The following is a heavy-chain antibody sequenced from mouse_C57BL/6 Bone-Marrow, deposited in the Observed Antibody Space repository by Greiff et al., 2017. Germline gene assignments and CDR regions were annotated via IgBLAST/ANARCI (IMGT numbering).Heavy chain of an antibody. CDR3: SRDNDGYPLDWDFEV. Sequence: EVQLQQSGAELVRPGSSVKMSCKTSGYTFTSYGINWVKQRPGQGLEWIGYIYIGNGYTEYNEQFKGKATLTSDPSSSTAYMQLSSLTSEDSAIYFCSRDNDGYPLDWDFEVWGTGTTVTVSS. CDR2: IYIGNGYT. J-gene: IGHJ1*03. V-gene: IGHV1-58*01. CDR1: GYTFTSYG. D-gene: IGHD2-3*01.